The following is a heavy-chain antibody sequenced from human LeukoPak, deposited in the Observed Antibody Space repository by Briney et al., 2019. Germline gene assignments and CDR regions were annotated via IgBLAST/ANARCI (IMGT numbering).Heavy chain of an antibody. CDR1: GGSINSSSYF. J-gene: IGHJ5*02. CDR3: ARVRIVVVPAAAGTWFDP. CDR2: IYYSGST. D-gene: IGHD2-2*01. V-gene: IGHV4-39*07. Sequence: SETLSLTCTVSGGSINSSSYFWGWIRQPPGKGPEWIGSIYYSGSTYYCPSLKSRVTISVDTSKNQFSLKLSSVTAADTAVYYCARVRIVVVPAAAGTWFDPWGQGTLVTVSS.